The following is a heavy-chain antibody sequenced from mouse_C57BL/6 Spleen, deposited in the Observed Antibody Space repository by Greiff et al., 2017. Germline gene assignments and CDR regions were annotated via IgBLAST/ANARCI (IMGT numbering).Heavy chain of an antibody. D-gene: IGHD2-4*01. J-gene: IGHJ1*03. CDR2: INYDGSST. Sequence: DVKLQESEGGLVQPGSSMKLSCTASGFTFSDYYMAWVRQVPEKGLEWVANINYDGSSTYYLDSLKSRFIISRDNAKNILYLLMSSLKSEDTATYYCARSRSIYYDYDWYFDVWGTGTTVTVSS. CDR1: GFTFSDYY. CDR3: ARSRSIYYDYDWYFDV. V-gene: IGHV5-16*01.